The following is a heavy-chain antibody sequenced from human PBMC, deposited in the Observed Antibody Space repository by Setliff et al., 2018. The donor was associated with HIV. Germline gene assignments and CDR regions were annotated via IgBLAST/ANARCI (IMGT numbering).Heavy chain of an antibody. D-gene: IGHD3-10*01. V-gene: IGHV4-34*01. CDR2: INHSGST. CDR1: GGSFSGYY. J-gene: IGHJ4*02. CDR3: ARGDRYYGSGGDYVGGWYYFDI. Sequence: SETLSLTCAVYGGSFSGYYWSWIRQPPGKGLKWIGEINHSGSTNYNPSLKSRVTISVDTSKNQFSLKLSSVTAADTAVYYCARGDRYYGSGGDYVGGWYYFDIWGQGTLVTVSS.